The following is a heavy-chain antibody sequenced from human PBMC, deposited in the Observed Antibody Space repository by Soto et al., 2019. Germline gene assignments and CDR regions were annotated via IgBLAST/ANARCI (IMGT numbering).Heavy chain of an antibody. D-gene: IGHD3-10*01. CDR3: ARASVRGVIISDYYMDV. CDR2: ISSSSSYI. Sequence: GGSLRLSCAASGFTFSSYSMNWVRQAPGKGLEWVSSISSSSSYIYYADSVKGRFTISRDNAKNSLYLQMNSLRAEDTAVYYCARASVRGVIISDYYMDVWGKGTTVTVSS. V-gene: IGHV3-21*01. CDR1: GFTFSSYS. J-gene: IGHJ6*03.